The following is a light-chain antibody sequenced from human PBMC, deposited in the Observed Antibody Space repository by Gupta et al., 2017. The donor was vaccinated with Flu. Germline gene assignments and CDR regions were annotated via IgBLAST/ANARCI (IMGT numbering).Light chain of an antibody. Sequence: DIQMTQSPSTLSASVGDTVTITCRASQSFSTWLAWYQQKPGKAPKLLIYKASSSETGVPSRFSGSGSGTDFTLTISSLQPDDFATYYCQQDNNSPWTFGQGTKVEI. J-gene: IGKJ1*01. CDR3: QQDNNSPWT. CDR2: KAS. CDR1: QSFSTW. V-gene: IGKV1-5*03.